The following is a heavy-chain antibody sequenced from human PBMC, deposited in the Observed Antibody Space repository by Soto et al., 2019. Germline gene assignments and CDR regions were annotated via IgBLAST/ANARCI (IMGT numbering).Heavy chain of an antibody. CDR3: AKDLPPASGKYGDYYGMDV. V-gene: IGHV1-2*04. CDR2: INPNSGGT. Sequence: ASVKVSCKASGYTFTGYYMHWVRQAPGQGLEWMGWINPNSGGTNYAQKFQGWVTMTRDTSISTAYMELSRLRSDDTAVYYCAKDLPPASGKYGDYYGMDVWGQGTTVTVSS. D-gene: IGHD4-17*01. J-gene: IGHJ6*02. CDR1: GYTFTGYY.